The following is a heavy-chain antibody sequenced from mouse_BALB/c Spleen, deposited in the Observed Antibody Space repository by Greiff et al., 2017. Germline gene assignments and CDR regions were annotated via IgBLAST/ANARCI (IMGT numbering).Heavy chain of an antibody. J-gene: IGHJ4*01. V-gene: IGHV5-17*02. Sequence: EVKLMESGGGLVQPGGSRKLSCAASGFTFSSFGMHWVRQAPEKGLEWVAYISSGSSTIYYADTVKGRFTISRDKPKNTLFLQMTSLRSEDTAMYYCARRNYGSSYGYAMDCWGQGTSVTVSS. CDR1: GFTFSSFG. CDR2: ISSGSSTI. CDR3: ARRNYGSSYGYAMDC. D-gene: IGHD1-1*01.